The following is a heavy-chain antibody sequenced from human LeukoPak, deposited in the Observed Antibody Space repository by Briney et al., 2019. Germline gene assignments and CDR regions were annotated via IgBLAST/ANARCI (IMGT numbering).Heavy chain of an antibody. CDR2: INNDGSDT. CDR3: ACYGIAPPY. J-gene: IGHJ4*02. D-gene: IGHD2-15*01. Sequence: QTGGSLRLSCAASGFTFSSYWMHWVRQAPGKGLVWVSHINNDGSDTTYADSVRGRFTISRDNAKNTLYLQMNSLRTEDTAVYYCACYGIAPPYWGQGTLVTVSS. CDR1: GFTFSSYW. V-gene: IGHV3-74*01.